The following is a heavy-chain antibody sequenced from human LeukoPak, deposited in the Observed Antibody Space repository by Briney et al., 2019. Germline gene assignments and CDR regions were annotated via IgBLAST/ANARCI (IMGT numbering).Heavy chain of an antibody. Sequence: GASVTVSCKASGGTFSSYAISWVRQAPGQGLEWMGGIIPIFGTANYAQKFQGRVTITADESTSTAYMELSSLRSEDTAVYYCAQYYYDSSGSYYFDYWGQGTLVTVSS. D-gene: IGHD3-22*01. CDR3: AQYYYDSSGSYYFDY. J-gene: IGHJ4*02. CDR2: IIPIFGTA. CDR1: GGTFSSYA. V-gene: IGHV1-69*13.